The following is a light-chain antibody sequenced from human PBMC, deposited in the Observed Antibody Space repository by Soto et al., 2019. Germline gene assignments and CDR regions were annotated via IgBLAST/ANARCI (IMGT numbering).Light chain of an antibody. J-gene: IGLJ1*01. CDR2: EVS. Sequence: QSALTQPASVSGSPGQSITISCTGTSRDFSDHNHVPWYQHHPGKAPKLIIYEVSNRPSGVSSRFFGSKSGNTASLTISGLQAEDEADYYCSSYTSSTSSVFGSGTKVTVL. V-gene: IGLV2-14*01. CDR1: SRDFSDHNH. CDR3: SSYTSSTSSV.